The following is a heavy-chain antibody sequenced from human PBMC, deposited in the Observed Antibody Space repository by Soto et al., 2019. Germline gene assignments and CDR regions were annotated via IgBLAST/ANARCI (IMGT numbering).Heavy chain of an antibody. Sequence: AASVKVSCKASGYTFTSYYTHWVRQAPGQGLEWMGIINPSGGGTSYAQKFQGRVTMTRDTSTSTVYMELSSLRSEDTAVYYCARKANSYGMDGWGQGTTVTVSS. V-gene: IGHV1-46*01. CDR3: ARKANSYGMDG. CDR1: GYTFTSYY. CDR2: INPSGGGT. J-gene: IGHJ6*02.